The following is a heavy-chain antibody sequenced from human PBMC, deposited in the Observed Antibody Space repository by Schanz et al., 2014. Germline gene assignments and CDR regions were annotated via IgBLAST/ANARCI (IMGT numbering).Heavy chain of an antibody. CDR3: ARTGYDPSLTH. V-gene: IGHV1-46*03. Sequence: QLVQSGAEVKKPGASVKVSCKAFGYSFTSYYIHWVRQAPGQGLEWMATINPSGGSTSFAQKFQGRVTFTADKSTSTAFLEVNSLRSEDTAVYYCARTGYDPSLTHWGQGTLVTVSS. J-gene: IGHJ4*02. CDR2: INPSGGST. D-gene: IGHD5-12*01. CDR1: GYSFTSYY.